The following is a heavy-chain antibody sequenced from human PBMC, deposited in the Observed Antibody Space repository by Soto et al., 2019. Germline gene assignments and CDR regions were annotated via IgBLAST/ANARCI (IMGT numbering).Heavy chain of an antibody. D-gene: IGHD3-3*01. Sequence: QVQLQESGPGLVKPSQTLSLTCTVSGGSISSGDYYWSWIRQPPGKGLEWIGYIYYSGSTYYNPSLKSRVTISVDTSKNQFSLKLSSVTAADTAVYCCTRADFWSGYYKNGLYFDYWGQGTLVTVSS. CDR3: TRADFWSGYYKNGLYFDY. J-gene: IGHJ4*02. CDR1: GGSISSGDYY. V-gene: IGHV4-30-4*01. CDR2: IYYSGST.